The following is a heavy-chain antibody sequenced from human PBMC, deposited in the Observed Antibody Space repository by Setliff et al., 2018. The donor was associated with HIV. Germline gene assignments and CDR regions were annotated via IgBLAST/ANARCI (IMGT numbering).Heavy chain of an antibody. J-gene: IGHJ6*02. V-gene: IGHV3-66*01. CDR1: GFTVSNDY. D-gene: IGHD1-20*01. Sequence: PGGSLRLSCAASGFTVSNDYMSWVRQAPGRGLEWVSVIHSGGSTYYADSVKGRFIISRDNSKNTLYLQMNSLRAEDTDVYYCARDPGRYNGMDVWGQGTTVTVSS. CDR2: IHSGGST. CDR3: ARDPGRYNGMDV.